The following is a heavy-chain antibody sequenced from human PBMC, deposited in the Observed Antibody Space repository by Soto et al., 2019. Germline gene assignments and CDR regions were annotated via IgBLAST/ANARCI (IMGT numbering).Heavy chain of an antibody. Sequence: ASVKVSCKVSGYTLTELSMHWVRQAPGKGLEWMGGFDPEDGETIYAQKFQGRVTMTEDTSTDTAYMELSSLRSEDTAVYYCATGFTMVRGVIPRDYWGQGTLVTVSS. CDR2: FDPEDGET. D-gene: IGHD3-10*01. CDR1: GYTLTELS. J-gene: IGHJ4*02. CDR3: ATGFTMVRGVIPRDY. V-gene: IGHV1-24*01.